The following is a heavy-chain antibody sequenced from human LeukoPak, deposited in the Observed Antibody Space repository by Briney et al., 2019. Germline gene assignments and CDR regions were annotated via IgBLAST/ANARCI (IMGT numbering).Heavy chain of an antibody. CDR2: IYYSGST. CDR1: GGSISSYY. Sequence: PSETLSLTCTVSGGSISSYYWSWIRQPPGKGLEWIGYIYYSGSTNYNPSLKSRVTISVETSKNQFSLKLNSMTAADTAVYYCARSRDRSGYYSDNLFDPWGQGTLVTVSS. V-gene: IGHV4-59*01. D-gene: IGHD3-3*01. CDR3: ARSRDRSGYYSDNLFDP. J-gene: IGHJ5*02.